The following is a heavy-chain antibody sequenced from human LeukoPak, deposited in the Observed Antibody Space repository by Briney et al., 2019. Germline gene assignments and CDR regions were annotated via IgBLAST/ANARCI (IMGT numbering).Heavy chain of an antibody. J-gene: IGHJ4*02. CDR1: GFTVXXNY. CDR2: IYSGGST. V-gene: IGHV3-53*01. Sequence: RXSXXAXGFTVXXNYMSWVRQAPGKGLEWVSVIYSGGSTYYADSVKGRFTISRDNSKNTLYLQMNSLRAEDTAVYYCARGVEANWVFDYWGQGTLVTVSS. CDR3: ARGVEANWVFDY. D-gene: IGHD7-27*01.